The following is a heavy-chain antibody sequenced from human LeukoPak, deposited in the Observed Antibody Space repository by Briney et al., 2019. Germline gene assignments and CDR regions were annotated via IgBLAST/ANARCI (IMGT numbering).Heavy chain of an antibody. CDR1: GGSFSGYY. V-gene: IGHV4-34*01. Sequence: PSETLSLTCAVYGGSFSGYYWSWIRQPPGKGLEWIGEINHSGSTNYNPSLKSRVTISVDTSKNQFSLKLSSVTAADTAVYYCARAWWIAAAGHFDYWGQGTLVTVSS. D-gene: IGHD6-13*01. CDR3: ARAWWIAAAGHFDY. CDR2: INHSGST. J-gene: IGHJ4*02.